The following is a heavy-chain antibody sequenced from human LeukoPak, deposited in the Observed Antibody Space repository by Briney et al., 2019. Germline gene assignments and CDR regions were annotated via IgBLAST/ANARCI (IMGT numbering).Heavy chain of an antibody. CDR1: GYTFTSYY. V-gene: IGHV1-46*01. J-gene: IGHJ4*02. D-gene: IGHD6-6*01. CDR3: ARERSPSSIAARSIAYYFDY. CDR2: INPSGGST. Sequence: VASVKVSCKPSGYTFTSYYMHWVRQAPGQGLEWMGIINPSGGSTSYAQKFQGRVTMTRDMSTSTVYMELSSLRSEDTAVYYCARERSPSSIAARSIAYYFDYWGQGTLVTVSS.